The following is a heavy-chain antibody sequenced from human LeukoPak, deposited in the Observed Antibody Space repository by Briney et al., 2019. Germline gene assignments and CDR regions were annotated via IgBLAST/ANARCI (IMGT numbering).Heavy chain of an antibody. V-gene: IGHV3-23*01. D-gene: IGHD4-23*01. Sequence: PGGSLRLSCAASGFTFSSYAMSWVRQAPGKGLECVSSISGSGRSIYYADSVKGRFTISRDSSKNTLYLQMNSLRAEDTAVYYCAKTTAVATPPLYFQNWGQGTLVTVSS. CDR1: GFTFSSYA. J-gene: IGHJ1*01. CDR2: ISGSGRSI. CDR3: AKTTAVATPPLYFQN.